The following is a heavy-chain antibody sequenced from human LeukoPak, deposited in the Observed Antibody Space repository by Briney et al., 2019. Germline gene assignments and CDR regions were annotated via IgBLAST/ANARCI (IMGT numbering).Heavy chain of an antibody. CDR3: ASEHVVVPAAIRQGGQGNDY. D-gene: IGHD2-2*02. J-gene: IGHJ4*02. CDR2: INPSGGST. CDR1: GYTFTSYY. Sequence: ASVKVSCKASGYTFTSYYMHWVRQAPGQGLEWMGIINPSGGSTSYAQKFQGRVTMTRDTSTSTVYMELSSLRSEDTAVYYCASEHVVVPAAIRQGGQGNDYWGQGTLVTVSS. V-gene: IGHV1-46*01.